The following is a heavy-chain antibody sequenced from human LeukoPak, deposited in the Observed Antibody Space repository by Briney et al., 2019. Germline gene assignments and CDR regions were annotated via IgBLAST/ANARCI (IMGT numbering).Heavy chain of an antibody. D-gene: IGHD4-23*01. J-gene: IGHJ1*01. CDR3: ARDNGIPVTTVVMGYFQH. V-gene: IGHV4-39*06. Sequence: SETLSLTCTVSGGSISSSSYYWGWIRQPPGKGLEWIGSIYYSGSTYYNPSLKSRVTISVDTSKNQFPLKLSSVTAADTAVYYCARDNGIPVTTVVMGYFQHWGQGTLVTVSS. CDR1: GGSISSSSYY. CDR2: IYYSGST.